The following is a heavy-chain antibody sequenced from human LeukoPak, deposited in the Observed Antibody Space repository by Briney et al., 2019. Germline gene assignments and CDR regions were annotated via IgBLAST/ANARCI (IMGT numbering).Heavy chain of an antibody. V-gene: IGHV1-18*01. CDR3: ARDLLAYDSSGYYPYYFDY. J-gene: IGHJ4*02. CDR2: ISAYNGNT. D-gene: IGHD3-22*01. Sequence: ASVKVSCKASGYTFTSYGISWVRQAPGQGLEWMGWISAYNGNTNYAQKLQGRVTMTTDTSTSTAYMELRSLRSDGTAVYYCARDLLAYDSSGYYPYYFDYGGQGTLVTVSA. CDR1: GYTFTSYG.